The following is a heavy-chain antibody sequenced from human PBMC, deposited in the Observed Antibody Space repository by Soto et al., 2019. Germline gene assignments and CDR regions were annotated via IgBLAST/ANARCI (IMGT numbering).Heavy chain of an antibody. V-gene: IGHV1-2*04. Sequence: ASVKVSCKASGYTFTGYYMHWVRQAPGQGLEWMGWINPNSGGTNYAQKFQGWVTMTRDTSISTAYMELSRLRSDDTAVYYCARGAIGVAGPSDYYGMDVWGQGTTVTVSS. CDR2: INPNSGGT. J-gene: IGHJ6*02. D-gene: IGHD6-19*01. CDR1: GYTFTGYY. CDR3: ARGAIGVAGPSDYYGMDV.